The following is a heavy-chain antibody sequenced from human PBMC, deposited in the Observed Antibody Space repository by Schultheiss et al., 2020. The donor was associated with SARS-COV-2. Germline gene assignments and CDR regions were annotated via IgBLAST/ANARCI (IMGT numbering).Heavy chain of an antibody. CDR3: ARDPGNYYDSSGYGDY. J-gene: IGHJ4*02. Sequence: GGSLRLSCAASGFTFSSYSMNWVRQAPGKGLEWVSSISSSSSYIYYADSVKGRFTISRDNAKNSLYLQMNSLRAEDTAVYYCARDPGNYYDSSGYGDYWGQGTLVTVSS. D-gene: IGHD3-22*01. V-gene: IGHV3-21*04. CDR2: ISSSSSYI. CDR1: GFTFSSYS.